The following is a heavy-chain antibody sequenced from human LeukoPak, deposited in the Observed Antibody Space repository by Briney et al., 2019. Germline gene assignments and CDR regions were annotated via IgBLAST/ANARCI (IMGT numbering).Heavy chain of an antibody. D-gene: IGHD6-19*01. J-gene: IGHJ5*02. CDR1: GFTFSSYS. CDR3: ARDGVSRGGWSYNWFDP. CDR2: IWYDGSNK. Sequence: PGGSLRLSCAASGFTFSSYSMHWVRQAPGKGLEWVAVIWYDGSNKYYADSVKGRFTISRDNSKNTLYLQMNSLRAEDTAVYYCARDGVSRGGWSYNWFDPWGQGTLVTVSS. V-gene: IGHV3-33*01.